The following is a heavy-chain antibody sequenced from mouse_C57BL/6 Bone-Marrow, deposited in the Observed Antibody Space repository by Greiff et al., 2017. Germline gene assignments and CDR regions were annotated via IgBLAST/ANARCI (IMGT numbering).Heavy chain of an antibody. J-gene: IGHJ4*01. CDR1: GFSLSTFGMG. Sequence: QVTLKVSGPGILQPSQTLSLTCSFSGFSLSTFGMGVGWIRQPSGKGLEWLAHIWWDDDKYYNPALKSRHTISKDTSKNQVFLKIANVDTADTATNYSARPIYDGYVYAMDYWGQGTSVTVSS. CDR2: IWWDDDK. CDR3: ARPIYDGYVYAMDY. V-gene: IGHV8-8*01. D-gene: IGHD2-3*01.